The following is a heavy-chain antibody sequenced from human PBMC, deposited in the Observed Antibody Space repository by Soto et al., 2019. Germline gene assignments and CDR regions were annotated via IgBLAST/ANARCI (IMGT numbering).Heavy chain of an antibody. V-gene: IGHV3-21*01. D-gene: IGHD2-2*01. J-gene: IGHJ4*02. Sequence: VQLVESGGGLVKPGGSLRLSCAASGFTFSSYSMNWVRQAPGKGLEWVSSISSSSSYIYYADSVKGRFTISRDNAKNSLYLQMNSLRAEDTAVYYCARAGGYCSSTSCSSPDYWGQGTLVTVSS. CDR1: GFTFSSYS. CDR2: ISSSSSYI. CDR3: ARAGGYCSSTSCSSPDY.